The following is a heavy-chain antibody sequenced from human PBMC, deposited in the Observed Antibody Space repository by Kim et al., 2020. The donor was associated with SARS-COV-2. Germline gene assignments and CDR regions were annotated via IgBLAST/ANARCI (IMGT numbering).Heavy chain of an antibody. V-gene: IGHV3-9*01. Sequence: EADRVKGRFTISRDNAKNSLYVQMNSLSAEDKAVYYCAKEVGSSSSLDYWGQGTLVPVSS. CDR3: AKEVGSSSSLDY. J-gene: IGHJ4*02. D-gene: IGHD6-13*01.